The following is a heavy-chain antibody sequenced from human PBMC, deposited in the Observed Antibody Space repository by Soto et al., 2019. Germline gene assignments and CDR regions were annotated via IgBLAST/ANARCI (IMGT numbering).Heavy chain of an antibody. CDR1: GFTFSSYG. CDR3: ARGGGYDSSGYYASYNWFDP. D-gene: IGHD3-22*01. J-gene: IGHJ5*02. CDR2: ISYDGSNK. Sequence: GGSLRLSCAASGFTFSSYGMHWVRQAPGKGLEWVAVISYDGSNKYYADSVKGRFTISRDNSKNTLYLQMNSLRAEDTAVYYCARGGGYDSSGYYASYNWFDPWGQGTLVTVSS. V-gene: IGHV3-30*03.